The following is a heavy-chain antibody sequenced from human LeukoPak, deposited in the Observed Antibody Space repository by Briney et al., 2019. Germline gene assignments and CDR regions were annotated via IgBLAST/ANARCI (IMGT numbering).Heavy chain of an antibody. V-gene: IGHV4-39*07. CDR1: GGSISSSNYY. D-gene: IGHD1-1*01. CDR3: AKCTTGRTAFDK. CDR2: IYYSGRT. J-gene: IGHJ4*02. Sequence: SETLSLTCTVSGGSISSSNYYWGWLRQPPGKGLQWIGYIYYSGRTYYSPSLKSRVTISVDTSKNQFSLKVSSVTAADTAVYYCAKCTTGRTAFDKWGQGTLVTVSS.